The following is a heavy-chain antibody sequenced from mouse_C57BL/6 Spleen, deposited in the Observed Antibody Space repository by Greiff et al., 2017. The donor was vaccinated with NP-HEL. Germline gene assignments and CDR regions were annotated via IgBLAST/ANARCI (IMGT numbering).Heavy chain of an antibody. CDR3: ARDGILRRGDYAMDY. D-gene: IGHD1-2*01. Sequence: QVQLQQSGAELVRPGASVKLSCKASGYTFTDYYINWVKQRPGQGLEWIARIYPGSGNTYYNEKFKGKATLTAEKSSSTAYMQLSSLTSEDSAVYFCARDGILRRGDYAMDYWGQGTSVTVSS. J-gene: IGHJ4*01. CDR2: IYPGSGNT. V-gene: IGHV1-76*01. CDR1: GYTFTDYY.